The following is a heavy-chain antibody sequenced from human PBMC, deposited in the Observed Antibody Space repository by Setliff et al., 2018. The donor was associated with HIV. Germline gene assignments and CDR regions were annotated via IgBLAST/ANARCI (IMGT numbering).Heavy chain of an antibody. Sequence: GESLRLSCAASGFTFSNFAINWVRQAPGKGLEWVSTISGRGTNTYYADSVKGRFTISRDNSKNTLSLQLNSLTAEDSAVYYCAKAGGGILYFYYMDVWGKGTTVTV. J-gene: IGHJ6*03. D-gene: IGHD2-15*01. V-gene: IGHV3-23*01. CDR3: AKAGGGILYFYYMDV. CDR1: GFTFSNFA. CDR2: ISGRGTNT.